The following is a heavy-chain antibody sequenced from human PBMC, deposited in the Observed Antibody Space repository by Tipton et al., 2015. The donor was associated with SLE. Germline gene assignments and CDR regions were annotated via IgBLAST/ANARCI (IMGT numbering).Heavy chain of an antibody. CDR3: ASSKRGPGYGGYFDY. CDR1: GGSISSYY. D-gene: IGHD5-12*01. J-gene: IGHJ4*02. CDR2: IYYSGST. Sequence: TLSLTCTVSGGSISSYYWSWIRQPPGKGLEWIGYIYYSGSTNYNPSLKSRVTIPVDTSKNQFSLKLSSVTAADTAVYYCASSKRGPGYGGYFDYWGQGTLVTVSS. V-gene: IGHV4-59*07.